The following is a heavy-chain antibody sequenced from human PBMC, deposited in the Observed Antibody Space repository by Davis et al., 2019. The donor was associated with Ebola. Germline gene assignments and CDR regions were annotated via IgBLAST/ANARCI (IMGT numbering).Heavy chain of an antibody. CDR3: AREDLAAPGGTDAFDI. V-gene: IGHV3-33*08. Sequence: GGSLRLSCAASGFTFSSYAMHWVRQAPGKGLEWVAVIWYDGSNKYYADSVKGRFTISRDNSKNTLYLQMNSLRAEDTAVYYCAREDLAAPGGTDAFDIWGQGTMVTVSS. CDR2: IWYDGSNK. CDR1: GFTFSSYA. D-gene: IGHD6-13*01. J-gene: IGHJ3*02.